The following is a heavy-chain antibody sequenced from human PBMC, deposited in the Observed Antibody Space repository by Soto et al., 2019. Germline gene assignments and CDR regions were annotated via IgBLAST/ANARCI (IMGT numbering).Heavy chain of an antibody. J-gene: IGHJ4*02. D-gene: IGHD5-12*01. CDR3: ARERVATSHFDY. CDR2: IYYSGST. CDR1: GGSISSGDYY. V-gene: IGHV4-30-4*01. Sequence: SETLCLTCTVSGGSISSGDYYWSWIRQPPGKGLEWIGYIYYSGSTYYNPSLKSRVTISVDTSKNQSSLKLSSVTAADTAVYYCARERVATSHFDYWGQGTLVTVSS.